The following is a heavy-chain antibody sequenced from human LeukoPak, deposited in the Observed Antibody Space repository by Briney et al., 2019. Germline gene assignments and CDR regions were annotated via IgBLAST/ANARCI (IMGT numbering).Heavy chain of an antibody. J-gene: IGHJ4*02. CDR3: ARDYYDSSGYLN. Sequence: GASVKVSCKASGYTFTSYAISWVRQAPGQGLEWMGGIIPIFGTANYAQKFQGRVTITADKSTSTAYMELSSLRSEDTAEYYCARDYYDSSGYLNWGQGTLVTVSS. V-gene: IGHV1-69*06. CDR1: GYTFTSYA. CDR2: IIPIFGTA. D-gene: IGHD3-22*01.